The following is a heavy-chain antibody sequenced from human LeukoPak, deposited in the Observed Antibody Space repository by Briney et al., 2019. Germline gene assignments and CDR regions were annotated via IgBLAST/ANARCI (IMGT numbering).Heavy chain of an antibody. D-gene: IGHD5-18*01. J-gene: IGHJ4*02. V-gene: IGHV1-2*02. Sequence: EASVKVSCKASGFTVTGYYMHWVRQAPGQGLEWMGWINPNSGATNYAQKFQGRVTMTRDTSNSTVYMELSRLRSDDTAVYYCTRGGPEGSGYSYGSHDYWGQGTLVTVSS. CDR2: INPNSGAT. CDR3: TRGGPEGSGYSYGSHDY. CDR1: GFTVTGYY.